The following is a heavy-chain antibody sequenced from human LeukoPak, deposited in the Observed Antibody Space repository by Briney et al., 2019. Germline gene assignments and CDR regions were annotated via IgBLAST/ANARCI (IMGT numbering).Heavy chain of an antibody. CDR3: TRGGAAAGSRNNWFDP. Sequence: GGSLRLSCVASEFAFSNYWMSWVRQAPGRGLEWVANIKQDGSEKYYVDSVKGRFTISRDNAKNSLFLQMNSLRAEDTAIYYCTRGGAAAGSRNNWFDPWGQGTLATVSS. D-gene: IGHD6-13*01. J-gene: IGHJ5*02. V-gene: IGHV3-7*02. CDR1: EFAFSNYW. CDR2: IKQDGSEK.